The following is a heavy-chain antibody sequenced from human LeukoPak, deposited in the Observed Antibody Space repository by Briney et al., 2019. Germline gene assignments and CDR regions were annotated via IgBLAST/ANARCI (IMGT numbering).Heavy chain of an antibody. D-gene: IGHD2-8*02. CDR1: GDSISSYY. CDR3: ARTHTTGLSDY. Sequence: SETLCLTCTVSGDSISSYYWSWIPQPPGKALEWIGYIYIRGGTNKSPSHTRRITTSLDTSKNQFPLNLYTVTAADTAFYDFARTHTTGLSDYWGEGTLVTVSS. CDR2: IYIRGGT. J-gene: IGHJ4*02. V-gene: IGHV4-4*09.